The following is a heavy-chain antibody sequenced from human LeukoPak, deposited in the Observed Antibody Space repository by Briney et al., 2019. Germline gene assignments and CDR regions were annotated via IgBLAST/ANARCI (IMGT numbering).Heavy chain of an antibody. J-gene: IGHJ6*02. CDR3: AREGNTVTTTYDYYYYGMDV. V-gene: IGHV3-21*01. CDR2: ISSSSSYI. CDR1: GFTFSSYS. D-gene: IGHD4-17*01. Sequence: GGSLRLSCAASGFTFSSYSMNWVRQAPGKGLEWVSSISSSSSYIYYADSVKGRFTISRDNAKNSLYLQMNSLRAEDTAVYYCAREGNTVTTTYDYYYYGMDVWGQGTTVTVSS.